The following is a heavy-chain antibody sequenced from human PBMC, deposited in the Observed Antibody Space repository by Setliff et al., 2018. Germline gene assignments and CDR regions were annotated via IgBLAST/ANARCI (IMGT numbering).Heavy chain of an antibody. CDR2: IKQDGSDK. Sequence: GGSLRLSCVASGFIFSTYWMSWVRQAPGKGLEWVANIKQDGSDKYYVDSVKGRFTISRDNAKNSLYLQMSSLRAEDTAVYYCARADSDSYYPYYFDFWGQGVLVTVSS. D-gene: IGHD3-22*01. CDR3: ARADSDSYYPYYFDF. V-gene: IGHV3-7*01. CDR1: GFIFSTYW. J-gene: IGHJ4*02.